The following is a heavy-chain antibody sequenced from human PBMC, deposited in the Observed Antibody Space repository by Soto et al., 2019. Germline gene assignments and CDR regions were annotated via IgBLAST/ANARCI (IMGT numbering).Heavy chain of an antibody. V-gene: IGHV3-74*01. CDR2: VNNDGSST. CDR3: LRDLQYCSGASSYNWFDP. CDR1: GFTFSGHW. J-gene: IGHJ5*02. D-gene: IGHD2-15*01. Sequence: PGGSLRLSCAASGFTFSGHWVHWVRQAPGKGLVWVSRVNNDGSSTTYADSVKGRFAISRDNAKNTVFLQMNSLTDEDTAVYYCLRDLQYCSGASSYNWFDPWGQGTLVTVSS.